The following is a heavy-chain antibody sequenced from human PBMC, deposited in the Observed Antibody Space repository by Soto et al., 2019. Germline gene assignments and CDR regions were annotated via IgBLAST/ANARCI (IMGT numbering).Heavy chain of an antibody. V-gene: IGHV1-69*04. Sequence: GGSVEVTGKGSGGTFSSYAISWVRQAPGQGLEWMGRILPIVGIANYAQKFQGRVTISADKSTSTAYMELSSLRSEDTAVYYCARGVFDTSGNYYYGWFDPWGKGTLVTVSS. CDR2: ILPIVGIA. J-gene: IGHJ5*02. CDR3: ARGVFDTSGNYYYGWFDP. CDR1: GGTFSSYA. D-gene: IGHD3-22*01.